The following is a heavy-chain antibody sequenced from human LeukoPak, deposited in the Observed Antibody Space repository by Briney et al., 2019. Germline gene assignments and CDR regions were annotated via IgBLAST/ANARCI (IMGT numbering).Heavy chain of an antibody. V-gene: IGHV3-74*01. D-gene: IGHD5-18*01. J-gene: IGHJ4*02. CDR2: INSDGSST. Sequence: PGGSLRLSCAASGFTFSSYWMHWVRQAPGKGLVWVSRINSDGSSTSYADSVKGRFTISRDNAKNTLYLQMNSLRAEDTAVYYCARGGSLSGYSYAFDYWGQGTLVTVSS. CDR3: ARGGSLSGYSYAFDY. CDR1: GFTFSSYW.